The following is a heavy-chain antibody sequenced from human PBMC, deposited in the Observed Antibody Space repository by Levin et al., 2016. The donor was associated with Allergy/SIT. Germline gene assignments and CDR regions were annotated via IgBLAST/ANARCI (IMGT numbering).Heavy chain of an antibody. CDR3: ARENYYDSSGYYPPTGGDV. D-gene: IGHD3-22*01. Sequence: RQAPGKGLEWIGYIYYSGSTYYNPSLKSRVTISVDTSKNQFSLKLSSVTAADTAVYYCARENYYDSSGYYPPTGGDVWGQGTTVTVSS. CDR2: IYYSGST. J-gene: IGHJ6*02. V-gene: IGHV4-30-4*01.